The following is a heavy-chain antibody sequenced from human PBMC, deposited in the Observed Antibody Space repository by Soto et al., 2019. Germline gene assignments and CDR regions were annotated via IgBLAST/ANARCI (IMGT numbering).Heavy chain of an antibody. CDR2: IWYDGSNK. CDR1: GFTFSSYG. D-gene: IGHD2-15*01. J-gene: IGHJ2*01. CDR3: ARTPGYTINYGPNGYFDL. V-gene: IGHV3-33*01. Sequence: GGSLRLSCAASGFTFSSYGMHWVRQAPGKGLEWVAVIWYDGSNKYYADSVKGRFTISRDNSKNTLYLQMNSLRAEDTAVYYCARTPGYTINYGPNGYFDLWGRGTLVTVSS.